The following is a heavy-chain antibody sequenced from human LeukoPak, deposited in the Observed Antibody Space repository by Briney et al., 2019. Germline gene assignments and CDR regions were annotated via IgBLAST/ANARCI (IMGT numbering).Heavy chain of an antibody. D-gene: IGHD3-9*01. Sequence: PGGSLRLSCAASGFTFSSYSMNWVRQAPGKGLEWVSSISSSISYIYYADSVKGRFTISRDNAKNSLYLQMNSLRAEDTAVYYCARDGRYYDILTGYPAAGYFDYWGQGTLVTVSS. V-gene: IGHV3-21*01. CDR1: GFTFSSYS. J-gene: IGHJ4*02. CDR2: ISSSISYI. CDR3: ARDGRYYDILTGYPAAGYFDY.